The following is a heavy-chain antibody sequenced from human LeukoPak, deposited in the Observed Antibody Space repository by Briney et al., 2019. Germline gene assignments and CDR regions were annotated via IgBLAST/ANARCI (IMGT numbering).Heavy chain of an antibody. CDR2: ISSSSSYI. CDR3: TRDPHYYHGNPHDF. D-gene: IGHD4-23*01. CDR1: GFTFNSYT. V-gene: IGHV3-21*03. Sequence: GGSLRLSCAASGFTFNSYTMNWVRQAPGKGLEWVSSISSSSSYIYQADSAKGRFTVSRDNAKNSLYLQMNSLIIEDTAVYFCTRDPHYYHGNPHDFWGQGTRVTVSS. J-gene: IGHJ4*02.